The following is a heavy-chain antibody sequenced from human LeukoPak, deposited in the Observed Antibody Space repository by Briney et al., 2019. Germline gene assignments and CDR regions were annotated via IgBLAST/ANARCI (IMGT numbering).Heavy chain of an antibody. J-gene: IGHJ4*02. CDR3: ARDPEGGNSPFDY. CDR1: GGSISSYY. V-gene: IGHV4-59*01. Sequence: PSETLSLTCTVSGGSISSYYWSWIRQPPGKGLEWFGYIYYSGSTNYNPSLKSRVTISVDTSKNQFSLKLSSVTAADTAVYYCARDPEGGNSPFDYWGQGTLVTVSS. CDR2: IYYSGST. D-gene: IGHD4-23*01.